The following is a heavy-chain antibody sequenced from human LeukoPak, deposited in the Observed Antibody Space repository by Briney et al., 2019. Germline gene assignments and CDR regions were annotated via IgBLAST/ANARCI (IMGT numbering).Heavy chain of an antibody. CDR3: ARTHYLRFLEDYYYYYMDV. V-gene: IGHV4-61*02. D-gene: IGHD3-3*01. CDR1: GGSLSSGTYF. CDR2: IYTRGST. J-gene: IGHJ6*03. Sequence: PSETLSLTCTVFGGSLSSGTYFWSWIRQPAGKGLQWIGRIYTRGSTNYNPSLKSRVTISVDTSKNQFSLELSSVTAADTAVYYCARTHYLRFLEDYYYYYMDVWGKGTTVTVSS.